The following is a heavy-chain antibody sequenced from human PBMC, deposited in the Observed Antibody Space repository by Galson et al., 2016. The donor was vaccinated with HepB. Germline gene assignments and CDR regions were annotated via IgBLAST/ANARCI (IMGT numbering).Heavy chain of an antibody. CDR3: ARIRRDYYNGMDV. CDR2: ISPYNDGT. V-gene: IGHV1-18*01. J-gene: IGHJ6*02. Sequence: SVKVSCKASGFPLTSYGIIWVRQAPRQGLEWMGWISPYNDGTKYPQKFQGRVTMTADTSTSTAYMELRSLRSDDTAVYYCARIRRDYYNGMDVWGQGTTVIVSS. CDR1: GFPLTSYG.